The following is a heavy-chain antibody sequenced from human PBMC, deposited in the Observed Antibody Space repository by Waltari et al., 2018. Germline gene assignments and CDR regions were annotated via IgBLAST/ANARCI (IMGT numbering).Heavy chain of an antibody. CDR1: GFTFSSYE. CDR3: ARGGGIGEAQDY. D-gene: IGHD3-10*01. V-gene: IGHV3-48*03. J-gene: IGHJ4*02. CDR2: ISDGSRTI. Sequence: EVQLVESGGGLVQPGGSLRLSCAASGFTFSSYEMNWVRQAPGKGLEWVSYISDGSRTIYYADSVKGRFTISRDNAKNSLYLQMNSLRAEDTAFYYCARGGGIGEAQDYWGQGTLVTVSS.